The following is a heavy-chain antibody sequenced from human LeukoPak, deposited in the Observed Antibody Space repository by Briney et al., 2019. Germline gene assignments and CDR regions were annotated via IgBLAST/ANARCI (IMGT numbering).Heavy chain of an antibody. Sequence: SETLSLTCTVSGGSISSYYWSWIRQPPGKGLEWIGYIYYRGSTNYNPSLKSRVTISVDTSKNQYSLKLRSVTAADTAVYYCARRGDDSSGYWYYFDYWGQGTLVTVSS. CDR2: IYYRGST. D-gene: IGHD3-22*01. CDR3: ARRGDDSSGYWYYFDY. J-gene: IGHJ4*02. CDR1: GGSISSYY. V-gene: IGHV4-59*08.